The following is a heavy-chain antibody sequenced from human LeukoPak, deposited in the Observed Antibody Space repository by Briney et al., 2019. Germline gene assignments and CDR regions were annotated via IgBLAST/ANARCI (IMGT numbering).Heavy chain of an antibody. CDR3: AKCTRVDWLPIDY. J-gene: IGHJ4*02. Sequence: GGSLRLSCAAFGFTFSSYAMSWVRQAPGKGLEWVSGISGGRTGTYYADSVKGRFTISRDNSKNTLYPQMNSLRAEDTAVYYCAKCTRVDWLPIDYWGQGTLVTVSS. D-gene: IGHD3-9*01. CDR1: GFTFSSYA. V-gene: IGHV3-23*01. CDR2: ISGGRTGT.